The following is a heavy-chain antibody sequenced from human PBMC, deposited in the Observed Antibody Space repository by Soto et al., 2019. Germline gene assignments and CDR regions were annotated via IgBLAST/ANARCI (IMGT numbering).Heavy chain of an antibody. J-gene: IGHJ6*02. D-gene: IGHD2-2*02. Sequence: HVQLVESGGGVVQPGRSLRLSCAASGFTFSFHGMHWVRQAPGKGLEWVAVIWYDGSNEKYADSVKGRFTISRDDFKNTLYLQMNSLRAEDTAVYYCARVSLYSPGGRDYGMGVWGQGTTVTVSS. CDR1: GFTFSFHG. CDR2: IWYDGSNE. CDR3: ARVSLYSPGGRDYGMGV. V-gene: IGHV3-33*01.